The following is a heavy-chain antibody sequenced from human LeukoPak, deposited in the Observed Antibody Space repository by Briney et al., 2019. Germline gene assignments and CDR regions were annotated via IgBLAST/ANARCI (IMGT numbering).Heavy chain of an antibody. V-gene: IGHV3-48*01. CDR1: GFTFSTYS. D-gene: IGHD6-13*01. CDR3: ARDEWGAAAAN. J-gene: IGHJ4*02. Sequence: GGSLRLSCAASGFTFSTYSMGWVRQAPGKGLEWVSYISRSSSTIYYADSVKGRSTISRDNAENSLYLQMNSLRAEDTALYYCARDEWGAAAANWGQGTLVTVSS. CDR2: ISRSSSTI.